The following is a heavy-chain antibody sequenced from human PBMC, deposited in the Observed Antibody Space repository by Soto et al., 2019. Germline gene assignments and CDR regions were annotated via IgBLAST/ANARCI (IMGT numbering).Heavy chain of an antibody. J-gene: IGHJ3*02. CDR1: GGTFSTYS. V-gene: IGHV1-69*01. D-gene: IGHD1-26*01. CDR3: ARSQGGEFQLLYAFDI. CDR2: IIPMFGST. Sequence: QVQLVQSGAEVKKPGSSVKVSCKASGGTFSTYSVSWVRQAPGQGLEWMGGIIPMFGSTQYAQTFQDRVTVTVQHSTSTVYMELSSLRSDDTAVYYCARSQGGEFQLLYAFDIWGQGTKVTVSS.